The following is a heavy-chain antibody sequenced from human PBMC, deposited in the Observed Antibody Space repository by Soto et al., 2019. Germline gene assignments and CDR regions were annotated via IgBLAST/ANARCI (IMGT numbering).Heavy chain of an antibody. V-gene: IGHV4-31*03. Sequence: SETLSLTCTVSGGSISSGGYYWSWIRQHPGKGLEWIGYIYYSGSTYYNPSLKSRVTISVDTSKNQFSLKLSSVTAADTAVYYCARDNSGYDLGYFDYWGQGTLVTVS. CDR1: GGSISSGGYY. D-gene: IGHD5-12*01. CDR2: IYYSGST. J-gene: IGHJ4*02. CDR3: ARDNSGYDLGYFDY.